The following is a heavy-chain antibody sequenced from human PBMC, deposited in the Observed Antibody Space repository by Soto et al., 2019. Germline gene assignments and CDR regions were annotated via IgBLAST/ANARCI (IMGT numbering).Heavy chain of an antibody. CDR2: INAGNGNT. V-gene: IGHV1-3*05. CDR3: AREGIAVAGTGYYYYGMDV. CDR1: GYTFTSYA. Sequence: QVQLVQSGAEEKKPGASVKVSCKASGYTFTSYAMHWVRQAPGQRLEWMGWINAGNGNTKYSQKCQGRVTITRDKSGSTAYMELSSLRSEDTAVYYCAREGIAVAGTGYYYYGMDVWGQGTTVTVSS. D-gene: IGHD6-19*01. J-gene: IGHJ6*02.